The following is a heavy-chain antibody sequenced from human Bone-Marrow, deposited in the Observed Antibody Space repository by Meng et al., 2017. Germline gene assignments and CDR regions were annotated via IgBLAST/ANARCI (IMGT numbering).Heavy chain of an antibody. Sequence: GGSLRLSCAASGFTFSSYEMNWVRQAPGKGLEWVSYISSSGSTIYYADSVKGRFTISRDNAKNSLYLQMNSLRAEDTDVYYCARDSRQQLVFYYYYGMDVWGQGTTVTVSS. J-gene: IGHJ6*02. V-gene: IGHV3-48*03. CDR2: ISSSGSTI. CDR1: GFTFSSYE. D-gene: IGHD6-13*01. CDR3: ARDSRQQLVFYYYYGMDV.